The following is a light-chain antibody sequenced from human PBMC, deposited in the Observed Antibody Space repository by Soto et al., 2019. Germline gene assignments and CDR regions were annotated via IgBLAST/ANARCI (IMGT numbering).Light chain of an antibody. CDR1: QDISNW. V-gene: IGKV1-12*02. CDR2: SAS. Sequence: DIQMTQSPSSVSASVGDRVSITCRASQDISNWLAWYQQKPGKAPKLLIYSASSLQSGVPSRFSGSGSGTDFTLTISSLHPEDFATYYCLHTSRFPSTFGQGTKVDIK. J-gene: IGKJ1*01. CDR3: LHTSRFPST.